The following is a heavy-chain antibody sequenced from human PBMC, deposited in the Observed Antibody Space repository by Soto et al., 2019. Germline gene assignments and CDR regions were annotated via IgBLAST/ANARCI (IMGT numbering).Heavy chain of an antibody. V-gene: IGHV1-18*01. CDR1: GYTYASRG. CDR2: INSYNGNT. Sequence: QVQLVQSGAEVKKPGASVKVSCKASGYTYASRGISWVRQAPGQGLVWMGWINSYNGNTKYAQKFQGRLTMTTDTSTTTSYMELRSLRSDDTAVYYWTRDDSPNDYWGQGTLVTVSS. J-gene: IGHJ4*02. D-gene: IGHD3-3*01. CDR3: TRDDSPNDY.